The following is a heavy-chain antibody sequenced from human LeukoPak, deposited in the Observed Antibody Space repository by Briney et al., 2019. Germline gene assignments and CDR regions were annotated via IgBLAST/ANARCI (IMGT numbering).Heavy chain of an antibody. Sequence: GRSLRLSCAASGFTFSSYGMHWVRQAPGKGLEWVAVISYDGSIKYYADSVKGRFTISRDNSKNTLYLQMNSLRAEDTAVYYCAKVLNAGYDYVTESWGQGTLVTVSS. CDR1: GFTFSSYG. V-gene: IGHV3-30*18. CDR3: AKVLNAGYDYVTES. D-gene: IGHD5-12*01. J-gene: IGHJ5*02. CDR2: ISYDGSIK.